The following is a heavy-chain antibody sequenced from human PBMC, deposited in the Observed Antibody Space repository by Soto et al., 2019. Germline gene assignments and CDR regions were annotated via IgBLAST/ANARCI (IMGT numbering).Heavy chain of an antibody. Sequence: TSETLSLTCAVYGGSFSGYYWSWIRQPPGKGLEWIGEINHSGSTNYNPSLKSRVTISVDTSKNQFSLKLSSVTAADTAVYYCARAPNRIYPNEYWGQGTLVTVSS. CDR3: ARAPNRIYPNEY. V-gene: IGHV4-34*01. J-gene: IGHJ4*02. CDR1: GGSFSGYY. D-gene: IGHD2-2*02. CDR2: INHSGST.